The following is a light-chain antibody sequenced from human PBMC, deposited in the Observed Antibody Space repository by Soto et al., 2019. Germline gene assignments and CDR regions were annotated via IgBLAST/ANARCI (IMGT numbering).Light chain of an antibody. CDR1: QSISSY. CDR3: QQSYSTPWT. CDR2: AAS. V-gene: IGKV1-39*01. Sequence: DIQMTQSPSSLSASVGDRVTITCRASQSISSYLNWYQQNPGKAPKLLIYAASSLQSGVPSRFSGSGSGTDFTLHISSLQPEDFATYYCQQSYSTPWTFGQGTKVEIK. J-gene: IGKJ1*01.